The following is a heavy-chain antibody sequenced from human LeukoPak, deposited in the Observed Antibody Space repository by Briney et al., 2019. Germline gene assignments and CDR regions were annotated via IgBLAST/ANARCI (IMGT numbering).Heavy chain of an antibody. CDR1: GGSISSGGYY. V-gene: IGHV4-31*03. J-gene: IGHJ3*02. CDR3: AREPYCSGGSCYSVFAFDI. D-gene: IGHD2-15*01. Sequence: SETLSLTCTVSGGSISSGGYYWSWIHQHPGKGLEWIGYIYYSGSTYYNPSLKSRVTISVDTSKNQFSLKLSSVTAADTAVYYCAREPYCSGGSCYSVFAFDIWGQGTMVTVSS. CDR2: IYYSGST.